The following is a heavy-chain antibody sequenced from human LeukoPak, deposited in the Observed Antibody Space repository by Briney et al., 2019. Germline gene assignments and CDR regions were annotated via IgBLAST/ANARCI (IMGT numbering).Heavy chain of an antibody. CDR3: ARVEGMYYYEAAFDY. J-gene: IGHJ4*02. CDR1: GGTFSNYA. D-gene: IGHD3-22*01. V-gene: IGHV1-69*13. Sequence: ASVKVSCKASGGTFSNYAISWVRQAPGQGLEWMGGIIPIFGTANYAQKFQGRVTITADESTSTAYMELSSLRSDDTAVYYCARVEGMYYYEAAFDYWGQGTLVTVSS. CDR2: IIPIFGTA.